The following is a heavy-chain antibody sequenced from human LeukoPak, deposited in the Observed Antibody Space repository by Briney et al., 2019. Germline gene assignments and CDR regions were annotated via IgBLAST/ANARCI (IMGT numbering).Heavy chain of an antibody. CDR1: GYTFTSYY. J-gene: IGHJ3*02. V-gene: IGHV1-46*01. CDR2: INPSGGST. D-gene: IGHD2-21*02. CDR3: ARVVVTAVGYNAFDI. Sequence: ASVKVSCKASGYTFTSYYMHWVRQAPGQGLEWMGIINPSGGSTSYAQKFQGRVTMTRDTSTSTVYMELSSLRSEDTAVYYCARVVVTAVGYNAFDIWGQGTMVTVSS.